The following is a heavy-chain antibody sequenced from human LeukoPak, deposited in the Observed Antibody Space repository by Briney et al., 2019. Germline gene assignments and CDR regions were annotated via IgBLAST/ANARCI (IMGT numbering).Heavy chain of an antibody. Sequence: GASVKVSCKASGYTFTGYYMHWVRQAPGQGLEWMGWINPNSGGTNYAQKFQGRVTMTRDTSISTAYMELSRLRSDDTAVYYCARDVSDIVVAVAAYWGQGTLVTVSS. CDR2: INPNSGGT. CDR3: ARDVSDIVVAVAAY. J-gene: IGHJ4*02. CDR1: GYTFTGYY. V-gene: IGHV1-2*02. D-gene: IGHD2-15*01.